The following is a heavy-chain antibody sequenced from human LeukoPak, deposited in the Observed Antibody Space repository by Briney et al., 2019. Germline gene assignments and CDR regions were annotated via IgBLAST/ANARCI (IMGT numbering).Heavy chain of an antibody. D-gene: IGHD6-13*01. CDR1: GYTFTDYY. CDR2: INPNSGGT. Sequence: ASVKVSCKASGYTFTDYYLHWVRQAPGQGLEWMGRINPNSGGTNYAQKFKGRVTMTRDTSISTAYMELNRLRPDDTAIYYCARDSRAAAAGINWFDPWGQGTLVTVSS. CDR3: ARDSRAAAAGINWFDP. V-gene: IGHV1-2*06. J-gene: IGHJ5*02.